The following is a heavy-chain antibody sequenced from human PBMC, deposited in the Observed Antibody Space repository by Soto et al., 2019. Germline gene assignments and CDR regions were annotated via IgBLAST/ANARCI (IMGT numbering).Heavy chain of an antibody. CDR3: ARGGSSGYA. CDR2: IYFSGST. Sequence: QLQLQESGPGLVKPSQPLSLTCNVSGVSISLGGYYWSWIRQHPGKGLEWIGHIYFSGSTYYSPSLKSRVTMSEDESNNQFSLRLSSVTAADSAVYFCARGGSSGYAWGQGTLVTVSS. V-gene: IGHV4-31*03. D-gene: IGHD6-6*01. J-gene: IGHJ5*02. CDR1: GVSISLGGYY.